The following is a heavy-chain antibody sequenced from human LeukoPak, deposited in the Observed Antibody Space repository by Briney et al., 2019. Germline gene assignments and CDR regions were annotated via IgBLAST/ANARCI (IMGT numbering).Heavy chain of an antibody. CDR3: ARDSSGYDVMYYFDY. V-gene: IGHV4-59*01. CDR2: IHYSGTT. J-gene: IGHJ4*02. D-gene: IGHD5-12*01. CDR1: GGSISPYY. Sequence: SETLSLTSTVSGGSISPYYWSWIRQPPGKGLEWIGYIHYSGTTNYNPSLKSRVTISVDTSKNQFSLNLSSVTAADTAVYYCARDSSGYDVMYYFDYWGQGTLVTVSS.